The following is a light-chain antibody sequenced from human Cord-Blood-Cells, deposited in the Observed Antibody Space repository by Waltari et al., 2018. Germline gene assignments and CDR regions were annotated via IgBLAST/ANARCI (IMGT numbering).Light chain of an antibody. V-gene: IGKV4-1*01. CDR2: WAA. J-gene: IGKJ1*01. CDR1: RSVLYCSSNQNY. Sequence: DSVMTQSPEPLALSLGERATSSCNSCRSVLYCSSNQNYLAWYQQKPGQPPKLLIYWAATRESGVPDRFSGSGSGTDFTLTISSLQAEDVAVYYCQQYYSTPRTFGQGTKVEIK. CDR3: QQYYSTPRT.